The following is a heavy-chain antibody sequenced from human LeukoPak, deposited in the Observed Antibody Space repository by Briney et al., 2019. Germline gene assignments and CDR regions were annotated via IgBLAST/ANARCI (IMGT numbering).Heavy chain of an antibody. D-gene: IGHD2-15*01. CDR2: IRSSGSTI. Sequence: PGGSLRLSCVASGFIFSNYEMNWVRQAPGKGLEWGSYIRSSGSTIYYADSVQGRFTISRDNAKNSLYLHMNSLRAEDTGVYYCARGPRDPSGYCSRGTCSPTYEVWGHGALVTVSS. V-gene: IGHV3-48*03. CDR1: GFIFSNYE. CDR3: ARGPRDPSGYCSRGTCSPTYEV. J-gene: IGHJ4*01.